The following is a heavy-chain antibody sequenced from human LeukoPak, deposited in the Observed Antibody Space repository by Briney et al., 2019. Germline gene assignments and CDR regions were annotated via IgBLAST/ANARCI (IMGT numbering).Heavy chain of an antibody. D-gene: IGHD4-11*01. V-gene: IGHV3-53*01. CDR1: GFTFSSNY. CDR2: IYSGGST. J-gene: IGHJ4*02. Sequence: GGSLRLSCAASGFTFSSNYMSWVRQAPGKGLEWVSVIYSGGSTYYADSVKGRFTISRDNSKNTLYLQMNSLRAEDTAVYYRARVDGYSNVFGYWGQGTLVTVSS. CDR3: ARVDGYSNVFGY.